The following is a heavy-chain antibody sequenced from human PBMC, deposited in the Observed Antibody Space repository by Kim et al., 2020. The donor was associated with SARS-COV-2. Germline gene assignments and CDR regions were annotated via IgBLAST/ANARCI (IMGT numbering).Heavy chain of an antibody. Sequence: GGSLRLSCAASGFTFSSYGMHWVRQAPGKGLEWVAVISYDGSNKYYADSVKGRFTISRDNSKNTLYLQMNSLRAEDTAVYYGAKDEQYCSSTSCYRAQDDYGDYLSWYMDVWGKGTTVTVAS. CDR1: GFTFSSYG. V-gene: IGHV3-30*18. J-gene: IGHJ6*03. D-gene: IGHD2-2*01. CDR2: ISYDGSNK. CDR3: AKDEQYCSSTSCYRAQDDYGDYLSWYMDV.